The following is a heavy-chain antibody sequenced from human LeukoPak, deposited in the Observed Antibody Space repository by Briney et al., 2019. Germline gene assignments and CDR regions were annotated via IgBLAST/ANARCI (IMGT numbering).Heavy chain of an antibody. CDR3: ARAVTTVTTPPYYFDY. Sequence: SETLSLTCTVSGGSISSYYWSWIRQPPGKGLEWIGSIYYSGSTYYNPSLKSRVTISVDTSKNQFSLKLSSVTAADTAVYYCARAVTTVTTPPYYFDYWGQGTLVTVSS. J-gene: IGHJ4*02. CDR1: GGSISSYY. V-gene: IGHV4-59*12. D-gene: IGHD4-17*01. CDR2: IYYSGST.